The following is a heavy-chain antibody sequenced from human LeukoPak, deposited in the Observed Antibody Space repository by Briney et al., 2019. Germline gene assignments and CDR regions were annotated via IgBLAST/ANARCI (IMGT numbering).Heavy chain of an antibody. CDR3: ARDRRDAFDI. J-gene: IGHJ3*02. V-gene: IGHV3-74*01. CDR2: IKSDGSIT. Sequence: GGSLRLSCAASGLTSSPHWMHWVRQAPGKGLEWVSRIKSDGSITSYADSVKGRFIISRNNARNTVYLQMNSLRAEDTAVYYCARDRRDAFDIWGQGTMVTVSS. CDR1: GLTSSPHW.